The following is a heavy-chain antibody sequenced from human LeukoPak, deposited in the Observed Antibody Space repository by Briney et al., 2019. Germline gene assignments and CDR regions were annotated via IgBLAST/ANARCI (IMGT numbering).Heavy chain of an antibody. CDR2: IYHSGST. J-gene: IGHJ4*02. V-gene: IGHV4-38-2*02. D-gene: IGHD6-13*01. Sequence: SETLSLTCTVSGYSISSGYYWGWIRQPPGKGLEWIGSIYHSGSTYYNPSLKSRVTISVDTSKNQFSLKLSSVTAADTAVYYCARVSGIAAAGIISYWGQGTLVTVSS. CDR1: GYSISSGYY. CDR3: ARVSGIAAAGIISY.